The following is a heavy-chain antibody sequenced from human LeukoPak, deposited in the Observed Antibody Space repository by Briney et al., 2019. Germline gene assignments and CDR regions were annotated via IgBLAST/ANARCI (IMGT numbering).Heavy chain of an antibody. V-gene: IGHV3-64*02. CDR1: GFTFSSYE. CDR2: INYRGDGT. D-gene: IGHD3-3*02. CDR3: ARGHFWSGRRYQDYFYYMDV. J-gene: IGHJ6*03. Sequence: GGSLRLSCAASGFTFSSYEMNWVRQAPGKGLEYVSGINYRGDGTSYVDSVKDRFIVSKDNSKNALYLQMGSLRVEDMGVYYCARGHFWSGRRYQDYFYYMDVWGKGTAVIVSS.